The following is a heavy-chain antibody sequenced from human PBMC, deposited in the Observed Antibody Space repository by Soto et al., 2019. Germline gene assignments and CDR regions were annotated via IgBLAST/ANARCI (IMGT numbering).Heavy chain of an antibody. CDR3: ARQFDYDTSGYYYAY. CDR2: ITPLFGTP. D-gene: IGHD3-22*01. V-gene: IGHV1-69*13. Sequence: SSVKVSCKASGGTFNKYAIDWVRQAPGQGLEWMGGITPLFGTPNYAQRFQGRVTISADEVTSTAYMELRSLRSDDTGVYYCARQFDYDTSGYYYAYWGQGTLVTVSS. CDR1: GGTFNKYA. J-gene: IGHJ4*02.